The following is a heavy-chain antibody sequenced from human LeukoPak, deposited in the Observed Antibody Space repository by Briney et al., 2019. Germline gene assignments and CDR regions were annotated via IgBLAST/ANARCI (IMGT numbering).Heavy chain of an antibody. CDR1: GGSISSSSYY. V-gene: IGHV4-39*02. J-gene: IGHJ4*02. CDR2: IYYSGST. D-gene: IGHD5-24*01. CDR3: ARDGCNPIDY. Sequence: SETLSLTCTVSGGSISSSSYYWGWIRQPPGKGLEWIGSIYYSGSTYYNPSLKSRVTISVDTSKNQFSLKLSSVTAADTAVYYRARDGCNPIDYWGQGTLVTVSS.